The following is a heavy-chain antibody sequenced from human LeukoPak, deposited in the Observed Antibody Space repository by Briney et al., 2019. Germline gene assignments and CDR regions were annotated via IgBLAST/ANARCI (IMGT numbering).Heavy chain of an antibody. CDR3: ARLSDSGNYFYMDV. D-gene: IGHD3-10*01. CDR1: GSSFTNYW. Sequence: GESLQISCQGSGSSFTNYWIGWVRQLPGKGLEWMGIIYPDVSNTRYSPSFQGQVTISADKSISTAYLQWSFLKAADTAMYYCARLSDSGNYFYMDVWGKGTTVTVSS. V-gene: IGHV5-51*01. CDR2: IYPDVSNT. J-gene: IGHJ6*03.